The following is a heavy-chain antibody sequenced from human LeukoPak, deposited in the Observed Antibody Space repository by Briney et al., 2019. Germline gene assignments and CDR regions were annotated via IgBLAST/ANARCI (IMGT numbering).Heavy chain of an antibody. J-gene: IGHJ4*02. Sequence: SVKVSCKASGGTFTSYAISWVRQAPGQGLEWMGGIIPIFGTANYAQKFQGRVTITADESTSTAYMELSSLRSEDTAVYYCSRALTAARYCSGGSCYDDWGQGTLVTVSS. D-gene: IGHD2-15*01. CDR3: SRALTAARYCSGGSCYDD. V-gene: IGHV1-69*01. CDR1: GGTFTSYA. CDR2: IIPIFGTA.